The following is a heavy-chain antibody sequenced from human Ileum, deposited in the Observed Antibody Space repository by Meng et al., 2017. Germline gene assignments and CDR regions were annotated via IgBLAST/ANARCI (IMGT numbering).Heavy chain of an antibody. CDR2: IPHSGSA. D-gene: IGHD4-23*01. Sequence: HVRLQASGPGLGRPSGTLSLTCAVSSGSISSNTYWSWVRQPPGKGLEWIGQIPHSGSAYYNPSLKSRVTMSVDKSKSQFSLMLTSVTAADTAIYYCARHGGYSQDFWGQGTLVTVSS. CDR3: ARHGGYSQDF. CDR1: SGSISSNTY. J-gene: IGHJ4*02. V-gene: IGHV4-4*02.